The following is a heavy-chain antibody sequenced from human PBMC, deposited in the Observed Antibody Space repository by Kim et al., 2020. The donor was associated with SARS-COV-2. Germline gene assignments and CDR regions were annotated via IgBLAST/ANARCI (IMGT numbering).Heavy chain of an antibody. CDR1: GGSISSSSYY. V-gene: IGHV4-39*01. CDR2: IYYSGST. CDR3: ARRLGGWRNYGMDV. D-gene: IGHD6-19*01. Sequence: SETLSLTCTVSGGSISSSSYYWGWIRQPPGKGLEWIGSIYYSGSTYYNPSLKSRVTISVDTSKNQFSLKLSSVTAADTAVYYCARRLGGWRNYGMDVWGQGTTFTLS. J-gene: IGHJ6*02.